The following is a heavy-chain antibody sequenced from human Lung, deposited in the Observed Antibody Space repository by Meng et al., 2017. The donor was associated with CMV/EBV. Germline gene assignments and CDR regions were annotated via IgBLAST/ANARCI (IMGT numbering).Heavy chain of an antibody. CDR2: ISGYNGNT. CDR1: GYAFSNYG. CDR3: ARDAYFNTWYPNWFDP. Sequence: ASVKVSCNSYGYAFSNYGVTWVRQAPGQGPEWMGWISGYNGNTKYAQKFQGRVTMTADTSTSTVYMELRSLTSDDTAVYYCARDAYFNTWYPNWFDPWGQGTLVTVSS. J-gene: IGHJ5*02. V-gene: IGHV1-18*01. D-gene: IGHD6-13*01.